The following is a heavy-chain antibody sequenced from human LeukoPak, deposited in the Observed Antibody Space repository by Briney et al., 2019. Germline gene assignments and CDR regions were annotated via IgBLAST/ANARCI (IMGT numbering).Heavy chain of an antibody. CDR2: INSDGSST. V-gene: IGHV3-74*01. CDR3: ARGLYSSFDY. CDR1: GFTFSSYW. Sequence: PGGSLRLSCAASGFTFSSYWMHWVRQAPGQGLVWVSRINSDGSSTSYADSVKGRFTISRDNAKNTLYLQMNSLRAEDTAVYYCARGLYSSFDYWGQGTLVTVSS. J-gene: IGHJ4*02. D-gene: IGHD2-15*01.